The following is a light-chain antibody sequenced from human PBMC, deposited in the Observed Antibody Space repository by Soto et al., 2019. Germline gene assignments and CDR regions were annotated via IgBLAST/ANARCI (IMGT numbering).Light chain of an antibody. CDR2: GNN. Sequence: QSVLTQPPSVSGAPGQRVTISCTGTYSNIGADYDIHWYQLLPGTAPKLLIHGNNIRPSGVPDRFSGSKSGTSASLAITGLQAEDEGDYYSQSYDRSLTGVYVFGSGTKLTVL. CDR3: QSYDRSLTGVYV. J-gene: IGLJ1*01. V-gene: IGLV1-40*01. CDR1: YSNIGADYD.